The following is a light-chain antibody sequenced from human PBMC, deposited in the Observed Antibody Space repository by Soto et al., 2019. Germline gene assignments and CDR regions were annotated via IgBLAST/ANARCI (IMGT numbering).Light chain of an antibody. Sequence: DIQMTQSPSTLSASVGDRVTITCRASQSINNWLAWYQQKPRKAPKLLIYKASNLDIGVPSRFSGSGSGTKFTLTISSLQPDDVATYYCQQYDTYWTFGQGTKVEIK. CDR2: KAS. CDR1: QSINNW. J-gene: IGKJ1*01. CDR3: QQYDTYWT. V-gene: IGKV1-5*03.